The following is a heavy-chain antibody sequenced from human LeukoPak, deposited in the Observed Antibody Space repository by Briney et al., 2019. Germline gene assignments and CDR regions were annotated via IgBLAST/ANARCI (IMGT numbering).Heavy chain of an antibody. D-gene: IGHD5-18*01. V-gene: IGHV3-49*03. Sequence: PGGSLRLSCTASGFTFGDYAMSWFRQAPGKGLEWVGFIRSKAYGGTTEYAASVKGRFTISRDDSESIAYLQMNSLKTEDTAVYYCTRVFSVDTAMVAFYAFDIWGQGTMATVSS. CDR1: GFTFGDYA. CDR2: IRSKAYGGTT. J-gene: IGHJ3*02. CDR3: TRVFSVDTAMVAFYAFDI.